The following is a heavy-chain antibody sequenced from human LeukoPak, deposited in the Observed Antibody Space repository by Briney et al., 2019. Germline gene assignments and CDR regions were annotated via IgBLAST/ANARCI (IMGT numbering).Heavy chain of an antibody. CDR1: GFTFSNAW. CDR2: IKSKTDGGTT. J-gene: IGHJ4*02. V-gene: IGHV3-15*01. Sequence: GGSLRLSCAASGFTFSNAWMSWVRQAPGKGPEWVGRIKSKTDGGTTDYAAPVKGRFTISRDDSKNTLYLQMNSLKTEDTAVYYCTTGVNYGDSPFDYWGQGTLVTVSS. CDR3: TTGVNYGDSPFDY. D-gene: IGHD4-17*01.